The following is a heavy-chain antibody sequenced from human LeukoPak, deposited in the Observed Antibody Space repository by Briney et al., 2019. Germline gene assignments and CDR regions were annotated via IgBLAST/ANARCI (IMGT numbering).Heavy chain of an antibody. CDR3: ARRAKYYFDY. CDR2: IYYSGST. J-gene: IGHJ4*02. CDR1: GGSISSSSYY. Sequence: PSETLSLTCTVSGGSISSSSYYWGWTRQPPGKGLEWIVSIYYSGSTYYNPSLKSRITISVDTTKNQFSQKLSSVTAADSAVYYCARRAKYYFDYWGQGTLVTVSS. V-gene: IGHV4-39*01.